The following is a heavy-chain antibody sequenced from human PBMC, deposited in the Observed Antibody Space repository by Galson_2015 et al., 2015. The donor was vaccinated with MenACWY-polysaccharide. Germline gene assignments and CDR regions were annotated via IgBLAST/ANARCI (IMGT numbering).Heavy chain of an antibody. Sequence: WVRQMPGKGLEWMGIIYPGDSDTRYSPSFQGQVTISADKSISTAYLQWSSLKASDTAMYYCARLGRDSSSDWFDPWGQGTLVTVSS. CDR3: ARLGRDSSSDWFDP. V-gene: IGHV5-51*01. J-gene: IGHJ5*02. D-gene: IGHD6-6*01. CDR2: IYPGDSDT.